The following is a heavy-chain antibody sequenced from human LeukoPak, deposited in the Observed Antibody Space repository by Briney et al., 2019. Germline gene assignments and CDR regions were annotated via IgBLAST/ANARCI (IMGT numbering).Heavy chain of an antibody. D-gene: IGHD3-9*01. CDR1: GSRFTSYW. V-gene: IGHV5-51*01. Sequence: GGSLQISCQGSGSRFTSYWIGWVRQMPGKGLEWMGIIYPGDSDTRYSPSFQGQVTLSADKSISTAYLQWSSLKASDTAMYYCARHAYYDILTGWSCFDPWGQGTLVTVSS. CDR2: IYPGDSDT. J-gene: IGHJ5*02. CDR3: ARHAYYDILTGWSCFDP.